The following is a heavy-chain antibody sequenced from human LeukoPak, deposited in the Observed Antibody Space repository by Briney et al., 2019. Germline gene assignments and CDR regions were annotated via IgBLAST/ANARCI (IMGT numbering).Heavy chain of an antibody. Sequence: GGSLRLSCAASGFTFSSYSMNWLRQAPGKGLEWLSYISSGSRTIYYADSVKGRFTVSRDNAKSSVYLQMNSLRADDTAVYYCARESRSGHRDFDYWGQGALVTVSS. CDR2: ISSGSRTI. CDR1: GFTFSSYS. J-gene: IGHJ4*02. D-gene: IGHD1-26*01. V-gene: IGHV3-48*01. CDR3: ARESRSGHRDFDY.